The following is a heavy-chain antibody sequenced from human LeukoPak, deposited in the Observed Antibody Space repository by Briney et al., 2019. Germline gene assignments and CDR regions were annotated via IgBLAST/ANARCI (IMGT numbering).Heavy chain of an antibody. CDR1: GGSISTSNYY. CDR2: IFYSGST. J-gene: IGHJ4*02. Sequence: SEALSLTCTVSGGSISTSNYYWGWIRQPPGKGLEWIGNIFYSGSTYYSPSLKSRVTISLDTSRNQFSLKLNSVTAADTAVYHCARDQGTIIVGYFDYWGQGTLVTVSS. D-gene: IGHD3-22*01. V-gene: IGHV4-39*07. CDR3: ARDQGTIIVGYFDY.